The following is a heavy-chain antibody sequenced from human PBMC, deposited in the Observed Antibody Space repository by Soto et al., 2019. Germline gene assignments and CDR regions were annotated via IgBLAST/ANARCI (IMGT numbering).Heavy chain of an antibody. J-gene: IGHJ2*01. CDR2: IDPSDSYT. CDR1: GYSFTSYW. D-gene: IGHD3-10*01. Sequence: EVQLVQSGAEVKKPGESLRISCKGSGYSFTSYWISWVRQMPGKGLEWMGRIDPSDSYTNYSPSFQGHVTISADKSISTAYLQWSSLKASDTAMYYCARHEILWFGELTLDLWGRGTLVTVSS. CDR3: ARHEILWFGELTLDL. V-gene: IGHV5-10-1*03.